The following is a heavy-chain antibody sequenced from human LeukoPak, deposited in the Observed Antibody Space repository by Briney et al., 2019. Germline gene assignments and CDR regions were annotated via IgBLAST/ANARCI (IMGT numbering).Heavy chain of an antibody. V-gene: IGHV3-21*01. CDR2: ISSSSSYI. D-gene: IGHD5-12*01. Sequence: PGGSLRLSCAASGFTFSSYSMNWVRQAPGKGLEWVSSISSSSSYIYYADSVKGRFTISRDNAKNSLYLQMNSLRAEDTAVYYCARGGIVATMGRGVWGQGTLATVSS. CDR1: GFTFSSYS. J-gene: IGHJ4*02. CDR3: ARGGIVATMGRGV.